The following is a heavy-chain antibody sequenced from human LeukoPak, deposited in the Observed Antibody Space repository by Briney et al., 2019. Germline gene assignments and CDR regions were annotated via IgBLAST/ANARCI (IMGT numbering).Heavy chain of an antibody. Sequence: QPGGSLRLSCAASGFTFSSYWMHWVRQAPGKGLVWVSRINSDGSSTSYADSVKGRFTISRDNAKNSLYLQMNSLRAEDTAVYYCARDFGHWELNGGYYFDYWGQGTLVTVSS. V-gene: IGHV3-74*01. CDR2: INSDGSST. J-gene: IGHJ4*02. CDR1: GFTFSSYW. CDR3: ARDFGHWELNGGYYFDY. D-gene: IGHD1-26*01.